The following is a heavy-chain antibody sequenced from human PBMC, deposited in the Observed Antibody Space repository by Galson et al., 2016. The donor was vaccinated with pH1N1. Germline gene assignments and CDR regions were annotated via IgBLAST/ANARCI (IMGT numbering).Heavy chain of an antibody. D-gene: IGHD1-26*01. Sequence: SLRLSCVASGFTFDDYAMHWVRQAPRKGLEWVAGISWNRGSIGYADSVKGRFTISRDNAKNSLYLQMNSLRAEDTALYYCAKVDGYYLGYFDYGGQGTLVTVSS. CDR2: ISWNRGSI. CDR1: GFTFDDYA. CDR3: AKVDGYYLGYFDY. J-gene: IGHJ4*02. V-gene: IGHV3-9*01.